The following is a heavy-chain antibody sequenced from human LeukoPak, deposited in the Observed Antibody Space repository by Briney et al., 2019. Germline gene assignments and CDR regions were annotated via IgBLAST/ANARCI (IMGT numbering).Heavy chain of an antibody. J-gene: IGHJ4*02. V-gene: IGHV3-21*01. D-gene: IGHD3-22*01. CDR1: GFTFSSYS. CDR2: ISSSSSYI. CDR3: ARGFGVSGYVCY. Sequence: GGSLRLSCAASGFTFSSYSMNWVRQAPGKGLEWVSSISSSSSYIYYADSVKGRFTISRDNAKNSLYLQMNSLRAEDTAVYYCARGFGVSGYVCYWGQGTLVTVSS.